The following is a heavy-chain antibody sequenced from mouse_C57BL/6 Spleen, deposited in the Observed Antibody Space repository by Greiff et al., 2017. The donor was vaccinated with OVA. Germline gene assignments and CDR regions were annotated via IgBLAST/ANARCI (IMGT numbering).Heavy chain of an antibody. V-gene: IGHV1-78*01. D-gene: IGHD3-2*02. CDR3: ARGSSGYFYAMDY. CDR2: IYPRDGST. CDR1: GYTFTDHT. J-gene: IGHJ4*01. Sequence: VHLVESDAELVKPGASVKISCKVSGYTFTDHTIHWMKQRPEQGLEWIGYIYPRDGSTKYNEKFKGKATLTADKSSSTAYMQLNSLTSEDSAVYFCARGSSGYFYAMDYWGQGTSVTVSS.